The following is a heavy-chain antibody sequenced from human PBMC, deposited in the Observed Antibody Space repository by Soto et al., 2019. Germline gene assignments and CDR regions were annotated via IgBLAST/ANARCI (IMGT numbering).Heavy chain of an antibody. J-gene: IGHJ4*02. CDR3: ARHIGYDYGFDY. Sequence: QVPLVLSGAEVKKPGASVKVSCKASGYTFTGYYIQWVRQAPGQGLEWMGWINPNSGGTNDVHKFQGRVTMTSDTSTSTAYRELSSLISDHTAVYYCARHIGYDYGFDYWGQGTLVTVSS. D-gene: IGHD5-12*01. CDR2: INPNSGGT. V-gene: IGHV1-2*07. CDR1: GYTFTGYY.